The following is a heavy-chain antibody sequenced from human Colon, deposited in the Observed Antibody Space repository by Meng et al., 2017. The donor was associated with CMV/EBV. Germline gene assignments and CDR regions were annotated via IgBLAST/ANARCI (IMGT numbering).Heavy chain of an antibody. D-gene: IGHD2-21*02. CDR3: ARVICGGDCYLDY. CDR1: KGTLTSYP. CDR2: IITISGTT. J-gene: IGHJ4*02. Sequence: VQLGQAGAGVKKPGSSVKVSGKAFKGTLTSYPISWVRQGPGKGFEWVGGIITISGTTDYAQKFQGRVTITADESTSTAYMKLSNLRSEDTAIYYCARVICGGDCYLDYWGRGTLVTVSS. V-gene: IGHV1-69*12.